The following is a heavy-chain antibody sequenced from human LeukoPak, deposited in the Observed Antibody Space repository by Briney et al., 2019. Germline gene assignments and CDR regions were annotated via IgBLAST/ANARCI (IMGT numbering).Heavy chain of an antibody. J-gene: IGHJ6*04. Sequence: GGSLRLSCAASGFTFSSYGMHWVRQAPGKGLEWVAVIWYDGSNKYYADSVKGRFTISRDNSKNTLYLQMNSLRAEDTAVYYWASLGSGGCPTYNYSGRDAGGKGPRVP. D-gene: IGHD1-26*01. CDR1: GFTFSSYG. CDR3: ASLGSGGCPTYNYSGRDA. V-gene: IGHV3-33*01. CDR2: IWYDGSNK.